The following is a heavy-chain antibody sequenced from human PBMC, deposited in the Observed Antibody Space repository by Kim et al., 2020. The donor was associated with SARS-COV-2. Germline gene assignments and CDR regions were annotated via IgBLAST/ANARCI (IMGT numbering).Heavy chain of an antibody. D-gene: IGHD1-26*01. V-gene: IGHV3-21*04. Sequence: GGSLRLSCAASGFTFSSYSMNWVRQAPGKGLEWVSSISSSSSYIYYADSVKGRFTISRDNAKNSLYLQMNSLRAEDTAVYYCARGGRGVGATHDYWGQGTLVTVSS. CDR1: GFTFSSYS. CDR3: ARGGRGVGATHDY. CDR2: ISSSSSYI. J-gene: IGHJ4*02.